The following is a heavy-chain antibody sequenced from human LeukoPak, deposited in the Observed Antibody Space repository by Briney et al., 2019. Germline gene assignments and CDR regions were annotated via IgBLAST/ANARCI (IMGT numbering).Heavy chain of an antibody. V-gene: IGHV4-4*02. CDR2: IYHSGST. Sequence: SGTLSLTCAVSGGSISNSNWWNWVRQPPGKGLEWIGEIYHSGSTNYNPSLKSRVTISVDKSKNQFSLKLSSVTAADTAVYYCALAREELVPYGGILRGGFDIWGQGTLVTVSS. CDR1: GGSISNSNW. J-gene: IGHJ3*02. D-gene: IGHD3-16*01. CDR3: ALAREELVPYGGILRGGFDI.